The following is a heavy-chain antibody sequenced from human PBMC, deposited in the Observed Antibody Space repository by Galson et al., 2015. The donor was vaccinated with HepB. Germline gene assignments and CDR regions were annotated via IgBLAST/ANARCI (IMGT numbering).Heavy chain of an antibody. CDR2: IKSKTDGGTT. J-gene: IGHJ4*02. V-gene: IGHV3-15*07. CDR3: TTALTYYYDSSGYYVPDY. CDR1: GFTFSNAW. Sequence: SLRLSCAASGFTFSNAWMNWVRQAPGKGLEWVGRIKSKTDGGTTDYAAPVKGRFTISRDDSKNTLYLQMNSLKTEDTAVYYCTTALTYYYDSSGYYVPDYWGQGTLVTVSS. D-gene: IGHD3-22*01.